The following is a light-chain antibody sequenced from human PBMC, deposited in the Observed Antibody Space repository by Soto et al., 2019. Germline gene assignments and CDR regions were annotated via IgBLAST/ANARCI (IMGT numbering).Light chain of an antibody. CDR2: SVS. CDR1: SSDIGTYDH. Sequence: QSVLTQPASVSGSPGQSITISCSGTSSDIGTYDHVAWFQQFPGKTPKLVIYSVSDRPSGVSYRFSGSKSGNTASLTISGLQADDEADYYSISYAINRSYVFGTGTKAAVL. J-gene: IGLJ1*01. CDR3: ISYAINRSYV. V-gene: IGLV2-14*01.